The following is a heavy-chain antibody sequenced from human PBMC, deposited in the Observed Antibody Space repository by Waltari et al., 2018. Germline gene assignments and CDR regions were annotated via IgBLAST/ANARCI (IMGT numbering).Heavy chain of an antibody. V-gene: IGHV2-70*01. J-gene: IGHJ4*02. CDR1: GFSLSTSGWC. Sequence: QVTLRESGPALVTPTQTLTLPCAFSGFSLSTSGWCVSWIRQTPGKALEWLALLDWDDDKYYSTSLKTRLTISKDTSKNQVVSTMTNMDPVDTATYYCARTLRDMIVVVLDYWGQGTLVTVSS. D-gene: IGHD3-22*01. CDR2: LDWDDDK. CDR3: ARTLRDMIVVVLDY.